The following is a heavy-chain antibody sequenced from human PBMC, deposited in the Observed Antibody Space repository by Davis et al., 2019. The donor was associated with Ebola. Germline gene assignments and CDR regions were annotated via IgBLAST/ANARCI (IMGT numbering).Heavy chain of an antibody. D-gene: IGHD6-13*01. V-gene: IGHV4-34*01. J-gene: IGHJ4*02. CDR3: ARLSRYSSSPIDY. CDR2: INHSGST. CDR1: GFTFSSYS. Sequence: ESLKISCAASGFTFSSYSMNWVRQAPGKGLEWIGEINHSGSTNYNPSLKSRVTISVDTSKNQFSLKLSSVTAADTAVYYCARLSRYSSSPIDYWGQGTLVTVSS.